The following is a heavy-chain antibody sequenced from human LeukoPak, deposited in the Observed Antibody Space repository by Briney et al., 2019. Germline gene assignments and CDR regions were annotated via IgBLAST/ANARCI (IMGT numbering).Heavy chain of an antibody. J-gene: IGHJ4*02. CDR2: ISYDGSSK. Sequence: GGSLRLSCAASGFTFSSYAMHWVRQAPGKGLEWVALISYDGSSKYYADSVKGRFTISRDNFKNTLYLQMNSLRGEDTSVYYCARDLGSGWSSVDHWGQGTLVTVSS. CDR3: ARDLGSGWSSVDH. V-gene: IGHV3-30*04. D-gene: IGHD6-19*01. CDR1: GFTFSSYA.